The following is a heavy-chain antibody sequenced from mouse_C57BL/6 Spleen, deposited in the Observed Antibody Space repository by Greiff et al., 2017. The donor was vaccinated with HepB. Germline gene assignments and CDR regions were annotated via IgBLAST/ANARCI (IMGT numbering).Heavy chain of an antibody. CDR2: IYPGDGDT. V-gene: IGHV1-82*01. CDR3: ARRGITTVVAHWYFDV. CDR1: GYAFSSSW. Sequence: QVQLQQSGPELVKPGASVKISCKASGYAFSSSWMNWVKQRPGKGLEWIGRIYPGDGDTNYNGKFKGKATLTAGKSSSTAYMQLSSLTAEDSAVYFCARRGITTVVAHWYFDVWGTGTTVTVSS. J-gene: IGHJ1*03. D-gene: IGHD1-1*01.